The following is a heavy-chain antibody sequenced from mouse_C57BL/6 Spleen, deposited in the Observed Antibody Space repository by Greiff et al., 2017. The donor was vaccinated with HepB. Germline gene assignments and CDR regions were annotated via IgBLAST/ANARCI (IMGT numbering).Heavy chain of an antibody. CDR2: IYPRSGNT. D-gene: IGHD1-1*01. CDR3: ARSGGYYGSSPAWFAY. Sequence: QVQLKQSGAELARPGASVKLSCKASGYTFTSYGISWVKQRTGQGLAWIGEIYPRSGNTYYNEKFKGKATLTADKSSSTAYMELRSLTSEDSAVYFCARSGGYYGSSPAWFAYWGQGTLVTVSA. CDR1: GYTFTSYG. J-gene: IGHJ3*01. V-gene: IGHV1-81*01.